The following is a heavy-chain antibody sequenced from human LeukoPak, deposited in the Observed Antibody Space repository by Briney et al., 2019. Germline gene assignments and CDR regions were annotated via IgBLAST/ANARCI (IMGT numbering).Heavy chain of an antibody. CDR2: IYTSGST. CDR3: ARSLAAPFDP. Sequence: SETLSLTCTVSGGSISSFYCSWIRQPAGKGLEWIGRIYTSGSTNYNPSLKSRVTMLVDTSKNQFSLKLSSVTAADTAVYFCARSLAAPFDPWGQGTLVTVSS. J-gene: IGHJ5*02. D-gene: IGHD6-19*01. V-gene: IGHV4-4*07. CDR1: GGSISSFY.